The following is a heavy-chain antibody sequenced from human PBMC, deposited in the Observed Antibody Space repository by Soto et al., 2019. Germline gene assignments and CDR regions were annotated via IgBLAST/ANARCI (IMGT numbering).Heavy chain of an antibody. J-gene: IGHJ3*02. Sequence: EVQVVESGGGLVKPEGSLRLSCAASGFTFSEYSFLWVRQAPGKGLEWLSFIANGDNHIFYSDSVKGRFTISRDNAKTSVYLQLNSLRADDSAVYYCARENGHCTDACNRGAFEIWGQGTMVTVSS. CDR2: IANGDNHI. CDR3: ARENGHCTDACNRGAFEI. CDR1: GFTFSEYS. V-gene: IGHV3-21*01. D-gene: IGHD2-2*01.